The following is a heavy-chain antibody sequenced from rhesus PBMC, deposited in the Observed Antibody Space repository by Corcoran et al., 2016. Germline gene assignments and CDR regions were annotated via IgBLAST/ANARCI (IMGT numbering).Heavy chain of an antibody. CDR2: IYGSSGST. CDR3: ARGDSSGWYRGWVDY. V-gene: IGHV4-76*01. D-gene: IGHD6-31*01. Sequence: QVQLQESGPGVVKPSETLSLTCAVSGGSISSGYDWSWIRPPPGKGLEWIGYIYGSSGSTNYNPALKNRVTISQDASKNQFSLKLGSVTAADTAVYYCARGDSSGWYRGWVDYWGQGVLVTVSS. CDR1: GGSISSGYD. J-gene: IGHJ4*01.